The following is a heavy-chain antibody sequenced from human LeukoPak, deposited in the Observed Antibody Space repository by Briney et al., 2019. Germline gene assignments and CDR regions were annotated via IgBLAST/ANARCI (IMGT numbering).Heavy chain of an antibody. Sequence: SETLSLTCTVSGGSISSSSYYWGWIRQPPGKGLEWIGSIYYSGSTNYNPSLKSRVTISVDTSKNQFSLKLSSVTAADTAVYYCARDSIVGATLVAFDIWGQGTMVTVSS. CDR1: GGSISSSSYY. J-gene: IGHJ3*02. V-gene: IGHV4-39*07. CDR3: ARDSIVGATLVAFDI. CDR2: IYYSGST. D-gene: IGHD1-26*01.